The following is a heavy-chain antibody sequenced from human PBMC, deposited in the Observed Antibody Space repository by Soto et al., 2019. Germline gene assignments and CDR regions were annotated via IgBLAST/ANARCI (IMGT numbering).Heavy chain of an antibody. J-gene: IGHJ4*02. CDR2: ISFRGTT. CDR1: GGSTSSGGYY. Sequence: SETLSLTCTVSGGSTSSGGYYWGWIRQPPGKGLEWIGSISFRGTTYYNPSLKSRVTISLDTSKNQFSLKLSSVTAADTAVFYCALSNFLYYPENWGYYGLDIWAEGTLLTDSS. CDR3: ALSNFLYYPENWGYYGLDI. D-gene: IGHD3-22*01. V-gene: IGHV4-39*01.